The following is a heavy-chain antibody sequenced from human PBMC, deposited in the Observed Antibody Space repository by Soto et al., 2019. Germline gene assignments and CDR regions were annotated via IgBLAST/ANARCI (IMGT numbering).Heavy chain of an antibody. CDR2: ISYDGSNK. CDR3: ARPCIAADYGMDV. V-gene: IGHV3-30-3*01. Sequence: PGGSLRLSCAASGFTFSSYAMHWVRQAPGKGLEWVAVISYDGSNKYYADSVKGRFTISRDNSKNTLYLQMNSLRAEDTAVYYCARPCIAADYGMDVWGQGTTVTVSS. D-gene: IGHD6-6*01. CDR1: GFTFSSYA. J-gene: IGHJ6*02.